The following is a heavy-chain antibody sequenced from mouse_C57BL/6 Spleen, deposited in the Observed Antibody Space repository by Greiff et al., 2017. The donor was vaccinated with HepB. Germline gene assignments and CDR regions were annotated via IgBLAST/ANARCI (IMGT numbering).Heavy chain of an antibody. CDR3: AREGTVVAYYYAMDY. Sequence: VQLQQSGTDLVKPGASVKLSCKASGYTFTSYWMHWVKPRPGQGLEWIGNINPSNGGTNYNEKFTSKATRTVDKSSSTAYMQLSSPTSVDSAVYYCAREGTVVAYYYAMDYWGQGTSVTVSS. V-gene: IGHV1-53*01. D-gene: IGHD1-1*01. CDR1: GYTFTSYW. J-gene: IGHJ4*01. CDR2: INPSNGGT.